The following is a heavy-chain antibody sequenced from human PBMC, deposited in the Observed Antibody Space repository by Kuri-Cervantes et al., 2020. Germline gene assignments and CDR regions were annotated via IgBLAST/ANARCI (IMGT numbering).Heavy chain of an antibody. CDR2: ISDSGRST. Sequence: GESLKISCAASGFTFSNYAMNWVRQAPGEGLEWVSIISDSGRSTIYADSVKGRFTISRDNSKNTLYLQMNGLRAEDTAVYFCAKFSWNDGLDYWGQGTLVTVSS. CDR1: GFTFSNYA. J-gene: IGHJ4*02. CDR3: AKFSWNDGLDY. D-gene: IGHD1-1*01. V-gene: IGHV3-23*01.